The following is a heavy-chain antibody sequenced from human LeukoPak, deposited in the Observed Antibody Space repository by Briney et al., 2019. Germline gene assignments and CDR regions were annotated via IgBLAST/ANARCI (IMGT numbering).Heavy chain of an antibody. CDR2: INHSGST. V-gene: IGHV4-34*01. CDR3: ARVGMATITNWFDP. CDR1: GGSFSGYY. J-gene: IGHJ5*02. D-gene: IGHD5-24*01. Sequence: PSETLSLTCAVYGGSFSGYYWGWIRQPPGKGLEWIGEINHSGSTNYNPSLKSRVTISVDTSKNQFSLKLSSVTAADTAVYYCARVGMATITNWFDPWGQGTLVTVSS.